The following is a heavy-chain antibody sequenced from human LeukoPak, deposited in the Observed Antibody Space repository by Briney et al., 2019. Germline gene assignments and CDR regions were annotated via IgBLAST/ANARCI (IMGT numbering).Heavy chain of an antibody. J-gene: IGHJ3*02. Sequence: PGGSLRLSCAASGFTFSSYWMHWVRQAPGKGLVWVSRINSDGSSTSYADSVKGRFTISRDNAKNTLHLQMNSLRAEDTAVYYCARDWQGGATRSAFDIWGQGTMVTVSS. CDR3: ARDWQGGATRSAFDI. D-gene: IGHD1-26*01. CDR2: INSDGSST. V-gene: IGHV3-74*01. CDR1: GFTFSSYW.